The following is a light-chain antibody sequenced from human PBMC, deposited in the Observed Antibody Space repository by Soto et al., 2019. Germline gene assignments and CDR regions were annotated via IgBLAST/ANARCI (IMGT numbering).Light chain of an antibody. CDR1: QSVSSN. V-gene: IGKV3-15*01. CDR2: GAS. Sequence: IVMPQSPATLSLSPGASATLSCRASQSVSSNLAWSKHKPGQAPRILIYGASTRAAGIQARFSGSGSGTEFTLTISSLQSEDFAVYYCQQYGSSGTFGQGTKVDIK. J-gene: IGKJ1*01. CDR3: QQYGSSGT.